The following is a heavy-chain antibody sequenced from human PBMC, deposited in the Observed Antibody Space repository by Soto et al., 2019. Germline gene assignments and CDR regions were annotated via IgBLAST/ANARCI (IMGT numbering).Heavy chain of an antibody. J-gene: IGHJ4*02. CDR1: GGSISSGDYY. CDR3: ARVDSSGYHSFDY. Sequence: QVQLQESGPGLVKPSQTLSLTCTVSGGSISSGDYYWSWMRQPPGKGLEWIGYIYYSGSTYYNPSLKSPVTISVDTSKNQFSLELSSVTAADTAVYYCARVDSSGYHSFDYWGQGTLVTVSS. CDR2: IYYSGST. D-gene: IGHD3-22*01. V-gene: IGHV4-30-4*01.